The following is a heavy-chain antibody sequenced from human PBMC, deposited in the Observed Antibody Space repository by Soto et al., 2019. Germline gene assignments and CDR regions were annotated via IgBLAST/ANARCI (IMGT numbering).Heavy chain of an antibody. Sequence: QVQLVQSGAEVKKPGASVKVSCKASGYTFTGYYMHWVRQAPGQGLEWMGWINPNSGGTNYAQKFQGWVTMTRDTSISTAYMELSRLRSDDTAVYYCARAYLDCSGGSCYRDYYYMDVWGKGTTVTVSS. CDR3: ARAYLDCSGGSCYRDYYYMDV. D-gene: IGHD2-15*01. CDR1: GYTFTGYY. CDR2: INPNSGGT. V-gene: IGHV1-2*04. J-gene: IGHJ6*03.